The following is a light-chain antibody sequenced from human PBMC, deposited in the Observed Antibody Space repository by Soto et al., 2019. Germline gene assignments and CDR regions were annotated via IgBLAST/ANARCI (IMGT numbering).Light chain of an antibody. Sequence: IVMTQSPVTLSMSPGDRATLSCRASQNVATYVAWYQQKPGQAPRLLIYGASIRATGVPARFSGSGSGTDFTLTIDSLQSEDFAVFYCHQATSGLRTFGRGTKVEV. CDR3: HQATSGLRT. CDR1: QNVATY. CDR2: GAS. V-gene: IGKV3-15*01. J-gene: IGKJ1*01.